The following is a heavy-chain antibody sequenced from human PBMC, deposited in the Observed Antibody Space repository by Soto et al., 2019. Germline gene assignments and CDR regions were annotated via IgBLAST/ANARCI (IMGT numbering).Heavy chain of an antibody. CDR2: INHSGST. CDR3: ARGKGRWLQLVDY. J-gene: IGHJ4*02. CDR1: GGSFSGYY. D-gene: IGHD5-12*01. V-gene: IGHV4-34*01. Sequence: SETLSLTCAVYGGSFSGYYWSWIRQPPGKGLEWIGEINHSGSTNYNPSLKSRVTISVDTSKNQFSLKLSSVTAADTAVYYCARGKGRWLQLVDYWGQGTLVTVSS.